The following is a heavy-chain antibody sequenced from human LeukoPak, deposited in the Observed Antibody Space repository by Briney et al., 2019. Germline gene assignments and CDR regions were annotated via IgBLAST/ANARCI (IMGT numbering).Heavy chain of an antibody. J-gene: IGHJ4*02. Sequence: ASVKVSCKASGHTFNSYGISWVRQAPGQGLAWMGWISGYNGVTRYPQTFQDRITMTTDTSASTVYMELKNLTSDDTAVYFCARDFSNFGDFWGQGTLITVSA. CDR2: ISGYNGVT. D-gene: IGHD3-3*01. V-gene: IGHV1-18*01. CDR1: GHTFNSYG. CDR3: ARDFSNFGDF.